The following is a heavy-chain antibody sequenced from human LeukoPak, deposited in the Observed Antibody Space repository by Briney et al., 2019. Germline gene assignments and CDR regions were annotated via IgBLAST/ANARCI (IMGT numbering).Heavy chain of an antibody. CDR2: IYYSGST. D-gene: IGHD1-26*01. CDR3: ARRPVIVGAARAFDI. J-gene: IGHJ3*02. CDR1: GGSISSSSYY. V-gene: IGHV4-39*01. Sequence: PSETLSLTCTVSGGSISSSSYYWGWIRQPPGKGLEWIGSIYYSGSTYYNPSLKSRVTISVDTSKNQFSLKLSSVTAADTAVYYCARRPVIVGAARAFDIWGQGTMVTVSS.